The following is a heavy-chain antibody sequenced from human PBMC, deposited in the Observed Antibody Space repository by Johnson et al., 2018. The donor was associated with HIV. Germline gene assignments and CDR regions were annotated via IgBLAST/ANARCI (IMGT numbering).Heavy chain of an antibody. CDR2: ISSTKNTI. CDR1: GFTFSDYY. D-gene: IGHD3-22*01. Sequence: QVQLVESGGGLVKPGGSLRLSCAASGFTFSDYYMSWIRQAPGKGLEWVSYISSTKNTIYYADSVKGRFTISRDNAKNSLSLQMNSLRAEDTALYYCAKDNRDYYDSHAFDIWGQGTMVTVSS. CDR3: AKDNRDYYDSHAFDI. J-gene: IGHJ3*02. V-gene: IGHV3-11*01.